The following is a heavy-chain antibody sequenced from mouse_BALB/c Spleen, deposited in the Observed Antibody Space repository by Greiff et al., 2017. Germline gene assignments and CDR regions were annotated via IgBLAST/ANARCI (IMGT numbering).Heavy chain of an antibody. CDR1: GYNIKDNY. Sequence: VQLQQSGAELVKPGASVKLSCTASGYNIKDNYMHWVKQRPEQGLEWIGRIDPANGNTKYDPKFQGKATMTADTSSTTAYLQLSSLTSADTAVYYCAMSIATATDYSMDYWGQGTSVTVSS. CDR2: IDPANGNT. V-gene: IGHV14-3*02. CDR3: AMSIATATDYSMDY. D-gene: IGHD1-2*01. J-gene: IGHJ4*01.